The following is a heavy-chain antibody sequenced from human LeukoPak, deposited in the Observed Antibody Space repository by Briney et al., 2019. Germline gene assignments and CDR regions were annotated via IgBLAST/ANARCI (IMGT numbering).Heavy chain of an antibody. J-gene: IGHJ4*02. Sequence: SETLSLTCTVPGASISDYWWSWIRQPAGKGLEWIGRVYADAGRDSNYNPSLRSRVTVSVDTSTNQFSLKLISVTAADTAVYYCVRAPSGCGGTCPFDSWGQGTLVTVSS. CDR2: VYADAGRDS. CDR1: GASISDYW. CDR3: VRAPSGCGGTCPFDS. D-gene: IGHD2-15*01. V-gene: IGHV4-4*07.